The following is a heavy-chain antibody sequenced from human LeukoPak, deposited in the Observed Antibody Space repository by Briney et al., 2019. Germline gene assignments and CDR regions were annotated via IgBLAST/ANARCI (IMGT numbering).Heavy chain of an antibody. Sequence: PGRSLRLSCVASGFTFSSYAMHWVRQAPGKGLEWVAVISYDGSNKYYADSVKGRFTISRDNSKNTLYLQMNSLRAEDTAVYYCARGYCSSTSCYYLAYWGQGTLVTVSS. J-gene: IGHJ4*02. D-gene: IGHD2-2*01. CDR1: GFTFSSYA. CDR2: ISYDGSNK. CDR3: ARGYCSSTSCYYLAY. V-gene: IGHV3-30-3*01.